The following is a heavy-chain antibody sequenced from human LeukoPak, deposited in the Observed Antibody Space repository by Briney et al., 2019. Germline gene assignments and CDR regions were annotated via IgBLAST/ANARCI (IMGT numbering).Heavy chain of an antibody. CDR3: ARTNIVVVQGYYYGMDV. D-gene: IGHD2-2*01. CDR2: ISDSGGST. CDR1: VFTFSSYA. V-gene: IGHV3-23*01. Sequence: PGGSLILSFATPVFTFSSYAISWVRQAPAKGLEWVPAISDSGGSTYYVDSVMGRFSISRDNAKNSLYLQMNRLRAEDTAVYYCARTNIVVVQGYYYGMDVWGQGTTVTVS. J-gene: IGHJ6*02.